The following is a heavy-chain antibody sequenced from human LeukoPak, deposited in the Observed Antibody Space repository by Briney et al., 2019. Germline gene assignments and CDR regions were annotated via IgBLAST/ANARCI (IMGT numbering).Heavy chain of an antibody. Sequence: GGSLRLSCAASGFTFSSYGMHWVRQAPGKGLEWVAFIRYDGSNKYYADSVKGRFTISRDNSKNTLYLQMNSLRAEDTAVYYCAKVGRGVRTMAAAYYYYYGMDVWGQGTTVTVSS. V-gene: IGHV3-30*02. J-gene: IGHJ6*02. CDR3: AKVGRGVRTMAAAYYYYYGMDV. CDR1: GFTFSSYG. CDR2: IRYDGSNK. D-gene: IGHD6-25*01.